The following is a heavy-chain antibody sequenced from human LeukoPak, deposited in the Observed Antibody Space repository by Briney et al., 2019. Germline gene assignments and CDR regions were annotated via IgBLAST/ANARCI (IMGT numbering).Heavy chain of an antibody. CDR3: AKVGAGSDFDY. CDR2: ISYDGSNK. J-gene: IGHJ4*02. CDR1: GFTFSSYG. V-gene: IGHV3-30*18. Sequence: GGSLRLSCAASGFTFSSYGMHWVRQAPGKGLEWVAVISYDGSNKYYADSVKGRFTISRDNSKNTLYPQMNSLRAEDTAVYYCAKVGAGSDFDYWGQGTLVTVSS. D-gene: IGHD3-10*01.